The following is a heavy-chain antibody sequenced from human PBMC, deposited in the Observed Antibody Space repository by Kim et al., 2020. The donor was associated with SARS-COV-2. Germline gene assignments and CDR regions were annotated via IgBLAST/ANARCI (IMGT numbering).Heavy chain of an antibody. Sequence: GGSLRLSCAASGFIFTNTWMSWVRQAPGKGLEWVGRIRSKSDGETTEYAAPVKGRFTISRDDSKNTVYLQMNSLKTEDTAVYFCTTIWWGYWGHGTLVTVSS. J-gene: IGHJ4*01. CDR1: GFIFTNTW. V-gene: IGHV3-15*01. D-gene: IGHD2-21*01. CDR2: IRSKSDGETT. CDR3: TTIWWGY.